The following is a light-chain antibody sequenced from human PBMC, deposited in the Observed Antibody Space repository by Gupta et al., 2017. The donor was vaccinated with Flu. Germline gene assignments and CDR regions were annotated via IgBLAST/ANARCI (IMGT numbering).Light chain of an antibody. Sequence: PTPLVFYPGGRATLSFRASQSLTTNLAWYQPKPGQGPRLLIYGASTRATSVPVRFSCSGSGTEFTLPLSSLQSEHFAVYFCQQDNNWPLTFGEGTKVEIK. CDR1: QSLTTN. J-gene: IGKJ4*01. CDR2: GAS. CDR3: QQDNNWPLT. V-gene: IGKV3-15*01.